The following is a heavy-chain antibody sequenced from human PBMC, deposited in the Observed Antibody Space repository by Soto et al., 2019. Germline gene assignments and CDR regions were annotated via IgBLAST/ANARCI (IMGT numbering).Heavy chain of an antibody. CDR2: ISSSSTI. J-gene: IGHJ3*02. D-gene: IGHD2-21*02. Sequence: GGSLRLSCAASGFTFSSYSMNWVRQAPGKGLEWVSYISSSSTIYYADSVKGRFTISRDNAKNSLYLQMNSLRDEDTAVYYCARSYCGGDCYPYNDAFDIWGQGTMVTVSS. V-gene: IGHV3-48*02. CDR3: ARSYCGGDCYPYNDAFDI. CDR1: GFTFSSYS.